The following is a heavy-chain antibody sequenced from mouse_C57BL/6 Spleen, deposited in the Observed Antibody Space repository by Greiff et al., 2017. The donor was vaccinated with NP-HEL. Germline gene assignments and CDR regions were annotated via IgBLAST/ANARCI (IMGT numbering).Heavy chain of an antibody. CDR3: ARTYGKFYYFDY. V-gene: IGHV1-64*01. J-gene: IGHJ2*01. CDR2: IHPNSGST. D-gene: IGHD1-1*01. CDR1: GYTFTSYW. Sequence: QVQLQQPGAELVKPGASVKLSCKASGYTFTSYWMHWVKQRPGQGLEWIGMIHPNSGSTNYNEKFKSKATLTVDKSSSTAYMQLSSLTSEDSAVYYCARTYGKFYYFDYWGQGTTLTVSS.